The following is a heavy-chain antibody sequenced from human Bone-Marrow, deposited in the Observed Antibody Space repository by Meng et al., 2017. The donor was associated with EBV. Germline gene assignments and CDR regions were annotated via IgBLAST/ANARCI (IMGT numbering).Heavy chain of an antibody. CDR1: GGTFSSYA. D-gene: IGHD4-17*01. Sequence: VRVVRSGAGVKKPGSSVKDTCKASGGTFSSYAISWVRQAPGQGLEWMGGIIPIFGTANYAQKFQGRVTITADKSTSTAYMELSSLRSEDTAVYYCARDTHDYGDLTFFDYWGQGTLVTVSS. V-gene: IGHV1-69*06. CDR2: IIPIFGTA. CDR3: ARDTHDYGDLTFFDY. J-gene: IGHJ4*02.